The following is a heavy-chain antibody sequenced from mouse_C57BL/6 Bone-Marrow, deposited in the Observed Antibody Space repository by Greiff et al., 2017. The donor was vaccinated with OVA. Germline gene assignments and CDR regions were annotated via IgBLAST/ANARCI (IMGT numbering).Heavy chain of an antibody. CDR2: IYPGDGDT. CDR1: GYAFSSSW. D-gene: IGHD1-1*02. V-gene: IGHV1-82*01. J-gene: IGHJ2*01. CDR3: ARSLWYYFDY. Sequence: QVQLQQSGPELVKPEASVKISCKASGYAFSSSWMNWVKQRPGKGLEWIGRIYPGDGDTNYNGKFKGKATLTADKSSSTAYMQLSSLTSEDSAVYFCARSLWYYFDYWGQGTTLTVSS.